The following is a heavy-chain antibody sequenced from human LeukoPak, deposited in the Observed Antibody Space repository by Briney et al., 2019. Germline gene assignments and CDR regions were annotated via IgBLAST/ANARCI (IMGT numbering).Heavy chain of an antibody. CDR3: ARDNGGYYNYYYYYGMDV. CDR2: VSYDGARK. Sequence: GGSLRLSCVASGFTLSDFALHWVSRAPGRGLEWVAAVSYDGARKYYADSVKGRFTISRDNSKNTLYLQMNSLRAEDTAVYYCARDNGGYYNYYYYYGMDVWGQGTTVTVSS. V-gene: IGHV3-30*04. D-gene: IGHD3-22*01. J-gene: IGHJ6*02. CDR1: GFTLSDFA.